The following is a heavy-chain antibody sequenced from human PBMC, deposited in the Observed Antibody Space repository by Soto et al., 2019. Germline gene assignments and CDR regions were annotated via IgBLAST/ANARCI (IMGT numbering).Heavy chain of an antibody. CDR1: GFTFSSYA. CDR2: ISSNGGST. D-gene: IGHD5-12*01. Sequence: EVQLVESGGGLVQPGGSLRLSCAASGFTFSSYAMHWVRQAPGKGLEYVSAISSNGGSTYYATSVKGRFTISRDNSKNTLDLQMGSLRAEDMAVYYCARGRSGYEFDYWGQGILVTVSS. J-gene: IGHJ4*02. V-gene: IGHV3-64*01. CDR3: ARGRSGYEFDY.